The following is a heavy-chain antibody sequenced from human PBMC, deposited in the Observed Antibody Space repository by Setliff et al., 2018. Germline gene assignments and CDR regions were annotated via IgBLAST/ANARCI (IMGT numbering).Heavy chain of an antibody. J-gene: IGHJ4*02. CDR3: VRAVVIRGSKPLDS. D-gene: IGHD3-10*01. V-gene: IGHV3-9*01. CDR1: GFTFDDYA. CDR2: ISWNSGSI. Sequence: PGGSLRLSCAASGFTFDDYAMHWVRQAPGKGLEWVSGISWNSGSIGYADSVKGRFTISRDNAKNSLYLQMNSLSVDDTGVYYCVRAVVIRGSKPLDSWGQGTLVTVSS.